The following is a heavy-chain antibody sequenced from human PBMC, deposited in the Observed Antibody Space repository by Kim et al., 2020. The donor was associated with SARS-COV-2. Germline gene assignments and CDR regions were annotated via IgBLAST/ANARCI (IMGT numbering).Heavy chain of an antibody. CDR1: GGSISSSSYY. J-gene: IGHJ4*02. CDR3: ASLFSPIYDYVWGSYHHFDY. V-gene: IGHV4-39*01. CDR2: IYYSGST. Sequence: SETLSLTCTVSGGSISSSSYYWGWIRQPPGKGLEWIGSIYYSGSTYYNSSLKSRVTISVDTSKNQFSLKLSSVTAADTAVYYCASLFSPIYDYVWGSYHHFDYWGQGTLVTVSS. D-gene: IGHD3-16*02.